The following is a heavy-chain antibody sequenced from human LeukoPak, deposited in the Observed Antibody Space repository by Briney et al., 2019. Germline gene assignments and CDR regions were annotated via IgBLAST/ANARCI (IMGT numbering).Heavy chain of an antibody. Sequence: GGSLRLSCAASGFTFSSYAMHWVRQAPGKGLEWVAVISYDGSNKYYADSVKGRFTISRDNSKNTLYLQMNSLRADDTAVYYCARVDDLDAFDMWGQGTMVTVSS. CDR2: ISYDGSNK. D-gene: IGHD2-2*03. J-gene: IGHJ3*02. V-gene: IGHV3-30-3*01. CDR1: GFTFSSYA. CDR3: ARVDDLDAFDM.